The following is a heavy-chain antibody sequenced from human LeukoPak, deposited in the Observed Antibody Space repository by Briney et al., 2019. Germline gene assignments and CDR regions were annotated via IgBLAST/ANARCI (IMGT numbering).Heavy chain of an antibody. Sequence: PGGSLRLSCAASGFTFSSYAMSWVRQAPGKGLEWVSAISGPGGNTYYADSVKGRFTISRDNSKNTLYLQMNSLSAKDTAVYYCAKAHIAAAGTRRGMDVWGKGTTVTVSS. J-gene: IGHJ6*04. CDR3: AKAHIAAAGTRRGMDV. CDR2: ISGPGGNT. V-gene: IGHV3-23*01. D-gene: IGHD6-13*01. CDR1: GFTFSSYA.